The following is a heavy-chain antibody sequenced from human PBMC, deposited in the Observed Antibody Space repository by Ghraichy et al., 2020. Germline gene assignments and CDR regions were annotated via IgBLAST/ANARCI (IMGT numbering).Heavy chain of an antibody. CDR2: ISYDGGKK. D-gene: IGHD3-3*01. CDR3: ARGRYYDFWSGHIDY. V-gene: IGHV3-30*04. J-gene: IGHJ4*02. Sequence: GGSLRLSCAASGFTFSNYAMHWVRQAPGKGLEWVTIISYDGGKKYYADPVKGRFTISRDNSKNTLSLQMNSLRAEDTAVYYCARGRYYDFWSGHIDYWGRGTLVSVSS. CDR1: GFTFSNYA.